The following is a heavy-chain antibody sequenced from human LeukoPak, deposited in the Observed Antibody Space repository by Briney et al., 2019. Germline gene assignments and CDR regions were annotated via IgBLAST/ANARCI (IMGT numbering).Heavy chain of an antibody. CDR1: GFTFSSYG. J-gene: IGHJ4*02. CDR2: IRYDGSNK. Sequence: GGSLRLSCAASGFTFSSYGMHWVRQAPGKGLEGVAFIRYDGSNKYYADSVKGRFTISRDNSKNTLYLQMNSLKAEDTAVYYCAKDRLLRYFDWFKYYFDYWGQGTLVTVSS. V-gene: IGHV3-30*02. D-gene: IGHD3-9*01. CDR3: AKDRLLRYFDWFKYYFDY.